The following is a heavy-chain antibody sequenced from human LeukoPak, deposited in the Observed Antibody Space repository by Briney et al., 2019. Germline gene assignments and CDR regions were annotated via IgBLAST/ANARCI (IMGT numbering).Heavy chain of an antibody. CDR2: ISSSSSYI. J-gene: IGHJ4*02. V-gene: IGHV3-21*01. CDR3: ARAGYSSGWDYFDY. CDR1: GFTVSSNY. Sequence: GGSLRLSCAASGFTVSSNYMNWVRQAPGKGLEWVSSISSSSSYIYYADSVKGRFTISRDNAKNSLYLQMNSLRAEDTAVYYCARAGYSSGWDYFDYWGQGTLVTVSS. D-gene: IGHD6-19*01.